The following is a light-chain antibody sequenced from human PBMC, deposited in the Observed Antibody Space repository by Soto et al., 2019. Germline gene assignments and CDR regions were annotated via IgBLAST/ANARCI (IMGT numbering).Light chain of an antibody. J-gene: IGKJ5*01. Sequence: EMVMTQSPATLSVSPGERATLSCRARQSVRSNLAWYQQKPGQAPRLLIYDASSRATGIPARFSGSGSGTDFTLTISSLEPEDFAVYYCQQRRNWQVTFGQGTRLEIK. CDR2: DAS. CDR3: QQRRNWQVT. V-gene: IGKV3D-11*02. CDR1: QSVRSN.